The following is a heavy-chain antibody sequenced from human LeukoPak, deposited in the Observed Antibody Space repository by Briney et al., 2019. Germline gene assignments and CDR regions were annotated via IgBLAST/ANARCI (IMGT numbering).Heavy chain of an antibody. CDR1: GFTLNRYW. CDR2: IGTAGDT. J-gene: IGHJ4*02. CDR3: ARALASGEFDY. V-gene: IGHV3-13*01. D-gene: IGHD2-15*01. Sequence: GGSLRLSCAASGFTLNRYWMSWVRQAPGKGLEWVSAIGTAGDTYYPGSVKGRFTISRENAKNSLYLQMNSLRAGDTAVYYCARALASGEFDYWGQGTLVTVSS.